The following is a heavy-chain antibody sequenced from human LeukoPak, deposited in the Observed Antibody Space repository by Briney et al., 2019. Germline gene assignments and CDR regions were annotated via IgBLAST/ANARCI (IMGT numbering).Heavy chain of an antibody. D-gene: IGHD1-26*01. V-gene: IGHV3-21*01. J-gene: IGHJ4*02. CDR1: GFTFSSYG. CDR2: ISSSSSYI. CDR3: AREAIVGATLDY. Sequence: GGSLRLSCAASGFTFSSYGMHWVRQAPGKGLEWVSSISSSSSYIYYADSVNGRFTISRDNAKNSLYLQMNSLRAEDTAVYYCAREAIVGATLDYWGQGTLVTVSS.